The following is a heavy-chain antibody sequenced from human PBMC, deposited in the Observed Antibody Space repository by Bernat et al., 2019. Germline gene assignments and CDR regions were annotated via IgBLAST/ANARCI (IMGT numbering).Heavy chain of an antibody. CDR2: INAGNGNT. J-gene: IGHJ4*02. D-gene: IGHD3-10*01. V-gene: IGHV1-3*01. CDR1: GYTFTSYA. Sequence: QVQLVQSGAEVKKPGASVKVSCKASGYTFTSYAMHWVRQAPGQRLEWMGWINAGNGNTKYSQKFQGRVTITRDTSASTAYMELSSLRSEDTAVYYCARGGRFGESSFDYWGQGPLVTVSS. CDR3: ARGGRFGESSFDY.